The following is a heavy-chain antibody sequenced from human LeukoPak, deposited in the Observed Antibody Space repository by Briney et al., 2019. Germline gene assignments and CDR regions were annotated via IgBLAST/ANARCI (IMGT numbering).Heavy chain of an antibody. CDR1: GFTVSSNY. D-gene: IGHD1-1*01. CDR3: ATEGPGYIDY. J-gene: IGHJ4*02. CDR2: IYSGGRT. V-gene: IGHV3-53*04. Sequence: GGSLRLSCAASGFTVSSNYMSWVRQAPGKGLEWVSVIYSGGRTYYADSVKGRFTISRHNSKNTLYLQMNSLRAEDTAVYYCATEGPGYIDYWGQGTLVTVSS.